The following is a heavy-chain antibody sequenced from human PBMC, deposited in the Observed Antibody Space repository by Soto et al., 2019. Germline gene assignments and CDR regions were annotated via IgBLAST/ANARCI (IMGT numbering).Heavy chain of an antibody. CDR2: ISAYNGNT. CDR3: ARDEFRELRSADAFDI. CDR1: GYTFTSYG. V-gene: IGHV1-18*01. Sequence: QVQLVQSGAEVKKPGASVKVSCKASGYTFTSYGISWVRQAPGQGLEWMGWISAYNGNTNYAQKLQGRVTMTTDTPTSTAYMELRSLRSDDTAVYYCARDEFRELRSADAFDIWGQGTMVTVSS. J-gene: IGHJ3*02. D-gene: IGHD1-7*01.